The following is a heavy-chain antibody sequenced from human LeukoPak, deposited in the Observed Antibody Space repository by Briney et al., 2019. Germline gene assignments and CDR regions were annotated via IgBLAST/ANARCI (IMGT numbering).Heavy chain of an antibody. Sequence: GGSLRLSCAASGFTFSSYNMHWVRQAPGKGLEWISYITGSHSTMYYADSVKGRFTISRDNAKNSLYLQMNSLRAEDTAVYYCASAQQLIYYFDYWGQGTLVTVSS. V-gene: IGHV3-48*04. D-gene: IGHD6-13*01. CDR2: ITGSHSTM. J-gene: IGHJ4*02. CDR3: ASAQQLIYYFDY. CDR1: GFTFSSYN.